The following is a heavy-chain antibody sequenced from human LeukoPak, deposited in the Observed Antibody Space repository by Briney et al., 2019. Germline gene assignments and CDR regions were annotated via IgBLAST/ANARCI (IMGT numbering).Heavy chain of an antibody. D-gene: IGHD3-22*01. CDR1: GFTFSHYY. V-gene: IGHV3-11*03. CDR3: ARGSGYYDRVLDY. Sequence: GGSLRLFCAASGFTFSHYYMSWIRQAPGKGLEWVSYISSSGSYTNYADSVKGRFTISRDNAKNSLYLQMNSLRAEDTAVYFCARGSGYYDRVLDYWGQGTLVTVSS. CDR2: ISSSGSYT. J-gene: IGHJ4*02.